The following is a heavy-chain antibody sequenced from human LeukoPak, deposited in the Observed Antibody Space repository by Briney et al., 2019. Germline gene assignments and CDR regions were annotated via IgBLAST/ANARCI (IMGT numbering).Heavy chain of an antibody. Sequence: KPSETLSLTCTVSGGSISSYYWSWIRQPPGKGLEWIGYIYYSGSTNYNPSLKSRVTMSVDTSKNQFSLKLRSVTAADTTVYYCARDSYRMAVAFDIWGQGTMVTVSS. J-gene: IGHJ3*02. CDR3: ARDSYRMAVAFDI. CDR1: GGSISSYY. D-gene: IGHD5-12*01. CDR2: IYYSGST. V-gene: IGHV4-59*12.